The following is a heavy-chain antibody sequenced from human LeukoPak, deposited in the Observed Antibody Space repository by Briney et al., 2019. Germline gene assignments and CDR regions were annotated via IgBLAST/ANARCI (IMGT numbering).Heavy chain of an antibody. D-gene: IGHD3-22*01. CDR1: GFTFSTYA. CDR2: IRGTGDST. J-gene: IGHJ4*02. Sequence: PGGSLRLSCAASGFTFSTYAMTWVRQAPGKGLEWVSGIRGTGDSTYYADSVKGRFTISRDNSKNTLYLQMNSLRAEDTAVYYCAKAYDYSGYSNFDYWGQGTLVTVSS. V-gene: IGHV3-23*01. CDR3: AKAYDYSGYSNFDY.